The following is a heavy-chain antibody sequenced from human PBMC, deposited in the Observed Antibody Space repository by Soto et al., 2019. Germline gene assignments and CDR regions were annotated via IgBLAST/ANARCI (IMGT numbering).Heavy chain of an antibody. D-gene: IGHD2-15*01. CDR3: ASGGAGYYFAY. J-gene: IGHJ4*02. CDR2: INAGNGDT. V-gene: IGHV1-3*05. CDR1: GYTFINYA. Sequence: QVQLVQSGAEEKKPGASVKVSCKASGYTFINYAIHWVRQAPGQRLEWMGWINAGNGDTKYSQKFQGRVTITRDTSANTAYMELSGLRPEGTAVYYCASGGAGYYFAYWGQGTLVTVSS.